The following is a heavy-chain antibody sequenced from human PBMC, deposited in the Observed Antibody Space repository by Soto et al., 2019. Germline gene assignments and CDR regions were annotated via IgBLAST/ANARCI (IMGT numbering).Heavy chain of an antibody. CDR1: GGSLSGHY. Sequence: SETLSRTCAVYGGSLSGHYWTWIRQAPGKGLEWIGEINHSGGTNYNSSLKSRVTISLDTSKNQFSLILLSVTAADTAMYYCARDRQDYDLWRGYENDGPYGMDAGGRGSTVPDS. J-gene: IGHJ6*01. CDR3: ARDRQDYDLWRGYENDGPYGMDA. CDR2: INHSGGT. V-gene: IGHV4-34*01. D-gene: IGHD3-3*01.